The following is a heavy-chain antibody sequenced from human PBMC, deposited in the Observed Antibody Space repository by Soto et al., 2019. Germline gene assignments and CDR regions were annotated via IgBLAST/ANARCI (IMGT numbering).Heavy chain of an antibody. CDR2: ISYDGSNS. J-gene: IGHJ6*02. CDR3: AKGILSATFAPYAMDG. D-gene: IGHD3-16*01. V-gene: IGHV3-30*18. CDR1: GFPFNNYA. Sequence: QVQLVESGGGVVQPGTSLRLSCAASGFPFNNYAMHWVRQRPGKGLDWVAVISYDGSNSYYSDSVKGRFTVSRDRSKNTLSLQMNSLRVEDTAVYYCAKGILSATFAPYAMDGLGQGTTVT.